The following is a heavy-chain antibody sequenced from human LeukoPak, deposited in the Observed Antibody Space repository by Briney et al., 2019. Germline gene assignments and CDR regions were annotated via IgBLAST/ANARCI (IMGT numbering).Heavy chain of an antibody. CDR3: ARASRSGIAARPNLSD. V-gene: IGHV1-2*06. CDR2: INPNSGGT. CDR1: GYTFTGYY. J-gene: IGHJ4*02. Sequence: ASVKVSCKASGYTFTGYYMHWVRQAPGQGLEWMGRINPNSGGTNYAQKVQGRVTMTRDTSISTAYMELSRLRSDDTAVYYCARASRSGIAARPNLSDWGQGTLVTVSS. D-gene: IGHD6-6*01.